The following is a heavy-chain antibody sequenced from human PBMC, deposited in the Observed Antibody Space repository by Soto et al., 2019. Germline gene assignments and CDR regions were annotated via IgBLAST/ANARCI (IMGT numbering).Heavy chain of an antibody. V-gene: IGHV4-4*02. J-gene: IGHJ5*02. Sequence: SETLSLTCAISGDSINNSHWWSWVRQTPGKGLEWIGETYHSGTTNYNPSLKTRVTISIDKSKNQFSLKMNSVTAADTAVYYCAREVNSSPARGPNWFDPWGQGTLVTVSS. CDR1: GDSINNSHW. D-gene: IGHD6-13*01. CDR3: AREVNSSPARGPNWFDP. CDR2: TYHSGTT.